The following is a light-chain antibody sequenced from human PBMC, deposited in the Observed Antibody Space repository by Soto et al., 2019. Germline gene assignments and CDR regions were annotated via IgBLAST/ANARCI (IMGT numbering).Light chain of an antibody. J-gene: IGLJ1*01. V-gene: IGLV3-9*01. Sequence: SYELTQPLSVSVALGQTARITCGGNNIGNKNVHWYQQRPGQAPLLVIYRDSNRPSGIPERFSGSNSGNTATLTISRAQAGDEADYYCQVWDSSTGVFGTWTKVTVL. CDR1: NIGNKN. CDR3: QVWDSSTGV. CDR2: RDS.